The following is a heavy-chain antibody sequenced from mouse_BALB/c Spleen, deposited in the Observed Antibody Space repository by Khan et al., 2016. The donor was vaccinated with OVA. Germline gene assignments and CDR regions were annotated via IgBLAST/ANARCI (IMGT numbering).Heavy chain of an antibody. CDR3: ARTARIKY. J-gene: IGHJ2*01. V-gene: IGHV3-2*02. CDR2: ISYSGST. CDR1: GYSITSGYG. Sequence: EVQLQESGPGLVNPSQSLSLTCTVTGYSITSGYGWNWIRQFPGNKLEWMGYISYSGSTNYNPSLKSRISITRDTSKNQFFLQLKSVTTEDTATXYCARTARIKYWGQGTTLTVSS. D-gene: IGHD1-2*01.